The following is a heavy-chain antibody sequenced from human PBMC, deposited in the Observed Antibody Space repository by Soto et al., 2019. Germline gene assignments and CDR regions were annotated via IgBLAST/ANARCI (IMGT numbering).Heavy chain of an antibody. CDR3: ARDSAYYYDSSGSIPMSFDY. J-gene: IGHJ4*02. CDR2: IYYSGST. V-gene: IGHV4-59*01. CDR1: GGSISSYY. D-gene: IGHD3-22*01. Sequence: QVQLQESGPGLVKPSETLSLTCTVSGGSISSYYWSWIRQPPGKGLEWIGYIYYSGSTNYNPSLKSRVTISVDTSKNQFSLKLSSVTAADTAVYYCARDSAYYYDSSGSIPMSFDYWGQGTLVTVSS.